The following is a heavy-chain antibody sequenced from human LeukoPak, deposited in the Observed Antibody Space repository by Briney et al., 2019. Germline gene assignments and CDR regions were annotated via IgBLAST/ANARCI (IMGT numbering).Heavy chain of an antibody. Sequence: GGSLRLSCAASGFTFSSYSMNWVRQAPGKGLEWVSSISGSSSYIYYADSVKGRFTISRDNAKNSLYLQMNSLRAEDTAVYYCARDGYYYDSSGYYYWGQGTLVTVSS. CDR2: ISGSSSYI. J-gene: IGHJ4*02. CDR3: ARDGYYYDSSGYYY. D-gene: IGHD3-22*01. V-gene: IGHV3-21*01. CDR1: GFTFSSYS.